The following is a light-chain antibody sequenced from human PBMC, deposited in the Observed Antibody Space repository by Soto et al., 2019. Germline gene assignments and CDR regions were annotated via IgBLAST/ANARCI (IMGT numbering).Light chain of an antibody. Sequence: RDQAPSARSGAVGGRVTSTCRASQSISSWLAWYQQKPVKAPKLLIYKASTLKSGVPSRFSGSGSGTEFTLTINRLHPADFATYDRQQAHSFPLNIGGGTRWIS. J-gene: IGKJ4*01. V-gene: IGKV1-5*03. CDR2: KAS. CDR3: QQAHSFPLN. CDR1: QSISSW.